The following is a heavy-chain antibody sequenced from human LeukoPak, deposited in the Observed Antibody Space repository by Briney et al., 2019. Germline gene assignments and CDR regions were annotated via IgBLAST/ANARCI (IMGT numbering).Heavy chain of an antibody. Sequence: SETLSLTCTVSGDSISRYYWSWIRQPPGKGLEWIGYIHYSGSTNNNPSLKSRLTISIDTSKNQFSLKLSSVTAADTAVYYCARNYASGNYFDFYYYNMDVWGQGTTVTVSS. CDR1: GDSISRYY. D-gene: IGHD3-10*01. V-gene: IGHV4-59*01. J-gene: IGHJ6*02. CDR2: IHYSGST. CDR3: ARNYASGNYFDFYYYNMDV.